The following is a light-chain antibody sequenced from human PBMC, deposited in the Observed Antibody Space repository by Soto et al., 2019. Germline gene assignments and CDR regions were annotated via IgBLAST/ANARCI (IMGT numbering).Light chain of an antibody. CDR3: CSSGGSPTYV. CDR1: SSDVGGYNS. Sequence: QSVLTQPASVSGSPGQSITISCTGTSSDVGGYNSVSWYQHHPGKAPKLMIFEVNKRPSGVSNRFSGSKSGNTASLTISGLKVEDEADYYCCSSGGSPTYVFGTGTKVTVL. V-gene: IGLV2-23*02. CDR2: EVN. J-gene: IGLJ1*01.